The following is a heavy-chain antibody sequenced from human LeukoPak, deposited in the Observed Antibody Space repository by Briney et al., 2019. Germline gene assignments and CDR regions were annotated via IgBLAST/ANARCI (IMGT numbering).Heavy chain of an antibody. CDR1: GFTFSSYS. Sequence: PGGSLRLSCSASGFTFSSYSMHWVRQAPGKGLEYVSSISTNGGSTYSADSVKGRFTISRDNSKNTLYLQMSSLRAGDTAVYYCVKSLGGIAAAGDYWGQGTLVTVSS. J-gene: IGHJ4*02. CDR3: VKSLGGIAAAGDY. CDR2: ISTNGGST. V-gene: IGHV3-64D*06. D-gene: IGHD6-13*01.